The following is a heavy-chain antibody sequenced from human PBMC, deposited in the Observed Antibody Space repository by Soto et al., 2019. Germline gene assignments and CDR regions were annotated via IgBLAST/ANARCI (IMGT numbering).Heavy chain of an antibody. CDR1: GFTFSSYE. J-gene: IGHJ4*02. D-gene: IGHD2-15*01. Sequence: GGSLRLSCAASGFTFSSYEMNWVRQAPGKGLEWVSYISSSGSSIYYADSVKGRFTISRDNAKNSVYLQMNSLRAEDTAVYYCERDTWAGGGSLPFDYWGQGTLVTVYS. V-gene: IGHV3-48*03. CDR3: ERDTWAGGGSLPFDY. CDR2: ISSSGSSI.